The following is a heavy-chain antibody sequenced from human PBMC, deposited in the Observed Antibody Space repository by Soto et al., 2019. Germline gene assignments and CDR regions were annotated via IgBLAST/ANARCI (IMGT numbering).Heavy chain of an antibody. D-gene: IGHD5-12*01. CDR3: ARDPIVATIPYGY. CDR1: GGTFSSYT. J-gene: IGHJ4*02. V-gene: IGHV1-69*04. CDR2: IIPILGIA. Sequence: SVKVSCKASGGTFSSYTISWVRQAPGQGLEWMGRIIPILGIANYAQKFQGRVTITADKSTSTAYMELSSLRSEDTAVYYCARDPIVATIPYGYWGPGTLVTVSS.